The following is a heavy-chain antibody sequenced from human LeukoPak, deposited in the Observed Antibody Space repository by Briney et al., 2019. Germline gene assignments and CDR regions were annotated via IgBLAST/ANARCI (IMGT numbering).Heavy chain of an antibody. Sequence: GASVKVSCKASGFTLIDYIHWVRQDPRQGLQWMGWINPNSGDTEYAQKFQGRVTTTRDTSIRTVYMELSSLRSDDTAVYYCATADSVPAGDYHYWYMDVWGKGTTVTVSS. CDR1: GFTLIDY. J-gene: IGHJ6*03. V-gene: IGHV1-2*02. CDR3: ATADSVPAGDYHYWYMDV. D-gene: IGHD2-2*01. CDR2: INPNSGDT.